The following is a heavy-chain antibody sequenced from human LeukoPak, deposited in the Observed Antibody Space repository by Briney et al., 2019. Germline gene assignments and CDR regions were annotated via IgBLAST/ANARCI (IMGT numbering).Heavy chain of an antibody. V-gene: IGHV3-7*01. CDR2: IKQGEGEK. Sequence: GGSLRLSCTASRFSLSSYWMSSVRQAPGKGLEWVANIKQGEGEKYYVDSVRGRFTISRDNAKNSLYLQMNRLRAEDTAVYFCARPAGYCSSGSCFPFDCWGERTLVTVSS. D-gene: IGHD2-15*01. CDR1: RFSLSSYW. CDR3: ARPAGYCSSGSCFPFDC. J-gene: IGHJ4*02.